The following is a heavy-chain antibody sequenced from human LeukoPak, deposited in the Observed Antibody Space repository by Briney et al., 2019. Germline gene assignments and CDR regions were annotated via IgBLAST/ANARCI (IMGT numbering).Heavy chain of an antibody. V-gene: IGHV3-20*04. CDR1: GFTFDDYG. CDR3: TRSMTMVTPFDY. CDR2: INWNGGST. D-gene: IGHD4/OR15-4a*01. Sequence: PGGSLRLSCAASGFTFDDYGMSWVRQAPGKGLEWVSGINWNGGSTGYADSVKGRFTISRDNAKNSLYLQMNSLRAEDTAVYYCTRSMTMVTPFDYWGQGTLVTVSS. J-gene: IGHJ4*02.